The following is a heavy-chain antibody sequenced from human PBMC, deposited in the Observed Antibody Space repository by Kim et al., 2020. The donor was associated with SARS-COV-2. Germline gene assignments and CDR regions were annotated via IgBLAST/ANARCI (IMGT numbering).Heavy chain of an antibody. Sequence: GGSLRLSCAASGFTVSSNYMSWVRQAPGKGLEWVSVIYSGGSTYYADSVKGRFTISRDNSKNTLYLQMNSLRAEDTAVYYCARLTGGVGATDGSYFDYWGQGTLVTVSS. CDR1: GFTVSSNY. V-gene: IGHV3-53*01. J-gene: IGHJ4*02. CDR3: ARLTGGVGATDGSYFDY. CDR2: IYSGGST. D-gene: IGHD1-26*01.